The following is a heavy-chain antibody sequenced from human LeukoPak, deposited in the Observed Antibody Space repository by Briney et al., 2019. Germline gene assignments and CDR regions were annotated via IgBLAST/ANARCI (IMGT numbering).Heavy chain of an antibody. D-gene: IGHD1-14*01. CDR2: IGARGRNT. Sequence: GGSLRLSCAASGFTFTRHAMSWVRQAPGKGLEWVSGIGARGRNTYYADSVQGRFTISRDNSQDKLFLQMNCLRDDDTAIYYCTKEPELLPSGDWFDPWGQGTLVTVSS. CDR1: GFTFTRHA. J-gene: IGHJ5*02. CDR3: TKEPELLPSGDWFDP. V-gene: IGHV3-23*01.